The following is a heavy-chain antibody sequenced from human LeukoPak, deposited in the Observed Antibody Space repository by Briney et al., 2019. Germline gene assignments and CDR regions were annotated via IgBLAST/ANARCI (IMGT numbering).Heavy chain of an antibody. J-gene: IGHJ4*02. CDR2: ISAYNGNT. CDR1: GYTFTSYG. D-gene: IGHD3-22*01. CDR3: ARDLNPFSSGYYKDY. Sequence: AAVKVSCKASGYTFTSYGISGVRQAPGQGLEFMGWISAYNGNTNYAQKLQGRVTMTTDTSTSTAYMELRSLRSDDTAVYYCARDLNPFSSGYYKDYWGQGTLVTVSS. V-gene: IGHV1-18*01.